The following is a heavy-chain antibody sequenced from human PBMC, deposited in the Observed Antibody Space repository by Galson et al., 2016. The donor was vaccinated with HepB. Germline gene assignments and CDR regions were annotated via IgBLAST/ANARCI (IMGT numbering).Heavy chain of an antibody. CDR3: ARGAHRIAYYDY. Sequence: SLRLSCAASGFSFSGYAMHWVRQAPGKGLEWVLVISNDGSKIYYADSVKGRFTISRGISKNTLYLQMNSLRAEDTAVYYCARGAHRIAYYDYWGQGTLVTVSS. J-gene: IGHJ4*02. CDR1: GFSFSGYA. V-gene: IGHV3-30*03. CDR2: ISNDGSKI. D-gene: IGHD1-14*01.